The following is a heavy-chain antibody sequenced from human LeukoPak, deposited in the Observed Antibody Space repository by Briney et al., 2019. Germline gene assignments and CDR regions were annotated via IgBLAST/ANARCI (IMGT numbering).Heavy chain of an antibody. CDR2: IYSGGST. J-gene: IGHJ5*02. CDR3: ARDLGQFYDTSDNWFDP. V-gene: IGHV3-66*01. CDR1: EFSVGSNY. Sequence: GGSLRLSCAASEFSVGSNYMTWVRQAPGKGLEWVSLIYSGGSTYYADSVKGRFTISRDNSKNTLYLQMNSLRAEDTAVYYCARDLGQFYDTSDNWFDPWGQGTLVTVSS. D-gene: IGHD3-22*01.